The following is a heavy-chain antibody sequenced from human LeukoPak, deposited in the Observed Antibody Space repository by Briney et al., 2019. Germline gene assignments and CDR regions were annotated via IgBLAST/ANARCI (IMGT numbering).Heavy chain of an antibody. Sequence: ASVKVSPKASGYTFTSYGISWVRQAPGQGRECMGWISAYNGNTNYAQKLQGRVTMTTDTSTSTAYMELRSLRSDDTAVYYCARGGSPGVGYSSGWYGNWFDPWGQGTLVTVSS. V-gene: IGHV1-18*01. CDR3: ARGGSPGVGYSSGWYGNWFDP. CDR2: ISAYNGNT. J-gene: IGHJ5*02. D-gene: IGHD6-19*01. CDR1: GYTFTSYG.